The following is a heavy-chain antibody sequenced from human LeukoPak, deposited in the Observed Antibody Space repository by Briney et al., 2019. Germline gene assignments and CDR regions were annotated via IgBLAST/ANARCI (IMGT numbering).Heavy chain of an antibody. CDR2: IYYSGST. D-gene: IGHD4-17*01. Sequence: LRLSCAASGFTFSDYYMSWIRQAPGKGLEWIGYIYYSGSTYYNPSLKSRVTISVDTSKNQFSLKLSSVTAADTAVYYCARDPAPTVTTNNYYYYYGMDVWGQGTTVTVSS. CDR1: GFTFSDYY. CDR3: ARDPAPTVTTNNYYYYYGMDV. V-gene: IGHV4-31*02. J-gene: IGHJ6*02.